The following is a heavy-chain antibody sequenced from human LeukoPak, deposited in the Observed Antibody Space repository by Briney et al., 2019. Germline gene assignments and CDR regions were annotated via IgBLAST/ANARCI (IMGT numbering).Heavy chain of an antibody. CDR1: EYTFTGYY. D-gene: IGHD2/OR15-2a*01. CDR3: ARDRSSTSPSGYGMDV. CDR2: INPNSAGT. V-gene: IGHV1-2*02. J-gene: IGHJ6*02. Sequence: ASVKVSCKASEYTFTGYYMHWVRQAPGQGLEWMGWINPNSAGTNYAQKFQGRVTMTRDTSISTAYMELSRLRSDDTAVYYCARDRSSTSPSGYGMDVWGQGTTVTVSS.